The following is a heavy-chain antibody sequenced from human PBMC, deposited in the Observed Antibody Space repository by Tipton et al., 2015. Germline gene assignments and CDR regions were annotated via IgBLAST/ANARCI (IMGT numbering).Heavy chain of an antibody. CDR3: ARVWYSYGHYYGMDV. CDR1: GFRFSGYY. Sequence: SLRLSCAASGFRFSGYYMNWIRLAPGKGLEWLSYISTTGSYTKYADSVKGRFTISRDNAKNSLYLQMNSLRAEDTAVYYCARVWYSYGHYYGMDVWGQGTTVTVSS. CDR2: ISTTGSYT. J-gene: IGHJ6*02. V-gene: IGHV3-11*06. D-gene: IGHD5-18*01.